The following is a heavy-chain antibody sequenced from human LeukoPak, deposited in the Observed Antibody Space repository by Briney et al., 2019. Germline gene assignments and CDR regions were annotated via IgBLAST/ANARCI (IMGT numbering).Heavy chain of an antibody. Sequence: PSETLSLTCTVSGGSISSYYWSWIRQPPGKGLEWIGYIYYSGSTNYNPPLKSRVTMSVDTSKNQFSLKLSSVTAADTAVYYCARDRITIFGVVVDWGQGTLVTVSS. CDR3: ARDRITIFGVVVD. V-gene: IGHV4-59*12. J-gene: IGHJ4*02. CDR2: IYYSGST. D-gene: IGHD3-3*01. CDR1: GGSISSYY.